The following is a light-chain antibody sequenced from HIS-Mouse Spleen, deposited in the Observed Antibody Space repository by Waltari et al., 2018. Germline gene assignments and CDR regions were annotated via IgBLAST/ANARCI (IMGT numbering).Light chain of an antibody. J-gene: IGLJ2*01. Sequence: QSVLTQPPSVSGAPGQRVTISCTGSSSNIGAGYAVHWYQQLPGTAPKLPIYGNSNRPSGVPDRFSGSKSGTSASLAITGLQAEDEADYYCQSYDSSLSGHVVFGGGTKLTVL. CDR3: QSYDSSLSGHVV. CDR2: GNS. CDR1: SSNIGAGYA. V-gene: IGLV1-40*01.